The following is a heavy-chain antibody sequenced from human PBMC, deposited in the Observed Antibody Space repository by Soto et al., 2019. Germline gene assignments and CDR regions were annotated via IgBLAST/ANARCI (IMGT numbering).Heavy chain of an antibody. D-gene: IGHD2-2*01. Sequence: QVQLVQSGAEVKKPGSSVKVSCKASGGTFGSYAISWVRQAPGQGLEWMGGIIPIPGTAHYAQKFQGRVTIAADKSTSTAYMELSSLISEDTAVYYCARLKGSSTSILIYYYFYDGIDVWGQGTTVTVSS. J-gene: IGHJ6*02. V-gene: IGHV1-69*06. CDR1: GGTFGSYA. CDR2: IIPIPGTA. CDR3: ARLKGSSTSILIYYYFYDGIDV.